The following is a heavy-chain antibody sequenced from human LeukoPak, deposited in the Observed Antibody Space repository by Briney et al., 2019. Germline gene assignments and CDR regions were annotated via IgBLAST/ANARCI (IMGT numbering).Heavy chain of an antibody. CDR3: ARDSNYYDTSDYPGEGFDP. V-gene: IGHV4-39*07. D-gene: IGHD3-22*01. CDR2: IYYSGST. J-gene: IGHJ5*02. Sequence: PSETPSLTCTVSGASISSSVYYWGWIRQPPGKGLEWIGSIYYSGSTYYNASLKSRVTISVDTSKNQFSLKLSSVTAADTAVYYCARDSNYYDTSDYPGEGFDPWGQGTLVTVSS. CDR1: GASISSSVYY.